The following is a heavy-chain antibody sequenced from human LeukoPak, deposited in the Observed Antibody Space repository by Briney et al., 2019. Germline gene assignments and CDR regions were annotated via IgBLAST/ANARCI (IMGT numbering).Heavy chain of an antibody. CDR3: ARHITMVRGARNWFDP. CDR2: ISGSGGST. V-gene: IGHV3-23*01. CDR1: GFTFSSYA. D-gene: IGHD3-10*01. Sequence: GGSLRLSCAASGFTFSSYAMSWVRQAPGKGLEWVSAISGSGGSTYYADSVKGRFTISRDNSKNTLYLQMNSLRAEDTAVYYCARHITMVRGARNWFDPWGQGTLVTVSS. J-gene: IGHJ5*02.